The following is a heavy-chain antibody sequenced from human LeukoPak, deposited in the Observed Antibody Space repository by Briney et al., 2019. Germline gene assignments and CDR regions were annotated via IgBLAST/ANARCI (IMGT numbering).Heavy chain of an antibody. V-gene: IGHV3-21*06. Sequence: GGSLRLSCAASGFTFSNYSMNWVRQAPGKGLEWVSSISSSSSYIYNAVSVKGRFTISRDNAKNSLYLQMNRLRAEDTAVYYCAGGGYYGSGRYYFDSWGQVTLVTVSS. CDR2: ISSSSSYI. J-gene: IGHJ4*02. D-gene: IGHD3-3*01. CDR1: GFTFSNYS. CDR3: AGGGYYGSGRYYFDS.